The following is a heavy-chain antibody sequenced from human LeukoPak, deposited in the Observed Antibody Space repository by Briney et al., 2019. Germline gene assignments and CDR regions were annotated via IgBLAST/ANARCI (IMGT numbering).Heavy chain of an antibody. Sequence: GGSLRLSCAASGFTFSSYAMHWVRQAPGKGLEWVAVISYDGSNTYYADSVKGRFTISRDNSKNTLYLQMNSLRAEDTAVYYCARGTVPITMVRELIPQSFEYWGQGTLVTVSS. V-gene: IGHV3-30-3*01. D-gene: IGHD3-10*01. CDR3: ARGTVPITMVRELIPQSFEY. CDR2: ISYDGSNT. CDR1: GFTFSSYA. J-gene: IGHJ1*01.